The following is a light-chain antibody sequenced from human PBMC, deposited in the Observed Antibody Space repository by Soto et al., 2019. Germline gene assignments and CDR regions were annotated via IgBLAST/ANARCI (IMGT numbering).Light chain of an antibody. CDR3: GSWDSSLSAYV. CDR2: DDN. CDR1: RSNIGGNS. V-gene: IGLV1-51*01. Sequence: QSVLTQPPSVSAAPGQKVTISCSGSRSNIGGNSVSWYQQLPGTAPKLLIYDDNKRPSGIPDRFSGSKSGTSATLGITGFQTGDEADYYCGSWDSSLSAYVFGTGTKV. J-gene: IGLJ1*01.